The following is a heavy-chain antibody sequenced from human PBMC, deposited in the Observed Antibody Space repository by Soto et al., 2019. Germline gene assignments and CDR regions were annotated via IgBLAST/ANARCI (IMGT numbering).Heavy chain of an antibody. J-gene: IGHJ3*02. Sequence: PGGSLRLSCAASGFTFSSYAMSWVRQAPGKGLEWVSAISGSGGSTYYADSVKGRFTISRDNSKNTLYLQMNSLRAEDTAVYYCANTIAVAYPPTDAFDIWGQGTMVTVSS. V-gene: IGHV3-23*01. CDR1: GFTFSSYA. D-gene: IGHD6-19*01. CDR3: ANTIAVAYPPTDAFDI. CDR2: ISGSGGST.